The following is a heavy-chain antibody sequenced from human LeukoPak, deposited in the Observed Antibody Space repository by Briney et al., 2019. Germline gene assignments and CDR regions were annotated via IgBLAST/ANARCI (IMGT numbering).Heavy chain of an antibody. CDR1: GYTFTSYD. D-gene: IGHD3-10*01. CDR3: ARAMVRGVTVDY. J-gene: IGHJ4*02. Sequence: ASVKVPCKASGYTFTSYDINWVRQAPGQGLEWMGWMNPNSGNTGYAQKFQGRVTMTRNTSISTAYMELSSLRSEDTAVYYCARAMVRGVTVDYWGQGTLVTVSS. V-gene: IGHV1-8*01. CDR2: MNPNSGNT.